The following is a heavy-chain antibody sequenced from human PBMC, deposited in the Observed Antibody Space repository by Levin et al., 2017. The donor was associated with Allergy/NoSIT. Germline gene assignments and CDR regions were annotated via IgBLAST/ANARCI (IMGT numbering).Heavy chain of an antibody. CDR2: ISRDGAAT. D-gene: IGHD2-8*01. Sequence: GESLKISCSASGFTFSSYAMHWVRQAPGKALEYVSSISRDGAATYHADSVKGRCTISRDNSKDTLYLQVNSLRPEATAVYYCVSRTDNGGNYLYFGLWGRGTVVIVSS. CDR3: VSRTDNGGNYLYFGL. CDR1: GFTFSSYA. V-gene: IGHV3-64D*06. J-gene: IGHJ2*01.